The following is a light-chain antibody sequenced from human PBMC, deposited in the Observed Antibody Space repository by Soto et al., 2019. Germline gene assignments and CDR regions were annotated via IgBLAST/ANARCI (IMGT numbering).Light chain of an antibody. CDR2: DVS. CDR1: SSDVGGYNH. Sequence: QSALTQPASVSGSPGQSITISCTGTSSDVGGYNHVSWYQQHPGKAPKLMIYDVSNRPPGVSNRFSGSKSGNTASLTISGLQAEDEADYYCSSYTSSSTLVVFGGGTKVTVL. V-gene: IGLV2-14*01. J-gene: IGLJ2*01. CDR3: SSYTSSSTLVV.